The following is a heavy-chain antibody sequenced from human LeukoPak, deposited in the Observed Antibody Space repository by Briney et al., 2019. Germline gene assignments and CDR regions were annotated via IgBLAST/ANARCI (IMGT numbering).Heavy chain of an antibody. CDR1: GDSITSGGFY. CDR2: VYYSGST. D-gene: IGHD4/OR15-4a*01. V-gene: IGHV4-39*01. CDR3: ARRDYAAWFDP. Sequence: PSETLSLTCNVSGDSITSGGFYWAWIRQSPGKGLEWIGNVYYSGSTQHNPSLRGRVSISMDMTKTQFSLNLNSVSVTDTAIYYCARRDYAAWFDPWGQGTLVTVSS. J-gene: IGHJ5*02.